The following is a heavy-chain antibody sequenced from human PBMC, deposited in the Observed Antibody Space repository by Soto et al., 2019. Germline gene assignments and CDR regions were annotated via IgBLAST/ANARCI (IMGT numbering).Heavy chain of an antibody. V-gene: IGHV4-39*01. D-gene: IGHD3-3*01. Sequence: QLQLQESGPGLVKPSETLSLTCTVSGGSISSRSHYWGWIRQSPGKHLEWIGGSFYRGSTHYNPSLKTRVTISVDTSKNQVSLKLYSVTAADTAVYYCATADGFGVVTPFFEYWGQGILVTVSS. J-gene: IGHJ4*02. CDR3: ATADGFGVVTPFFEY. CDR1: GGSISSRSHY. CDR2: SFYRGST.